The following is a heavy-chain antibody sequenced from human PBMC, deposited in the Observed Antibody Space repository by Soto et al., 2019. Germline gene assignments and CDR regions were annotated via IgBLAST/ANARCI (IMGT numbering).Heavy chain of an antibody. CDR2: IKQDGSEK. CDR3: ASPTDDSSAYGFDY. D-gene: IGHD3-22*01. J-gene: IGHJ4*02. V-gene: IGHV3-7*01. Sequence: GGSLRLSCAASGFTFSNFWMSWVRQAPGKGLEWVANIKQDGSEKYYVDSLKGRFTISRDNAKNSVYLHMNSLRDEDTAVYYCASPTDDSSAYGFDYWGQGTLVTVPQ. CDR1: GFTFSNFW.